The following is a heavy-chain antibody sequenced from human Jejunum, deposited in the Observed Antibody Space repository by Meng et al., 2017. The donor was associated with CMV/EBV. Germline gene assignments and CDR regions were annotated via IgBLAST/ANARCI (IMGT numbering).Heavy chain of an antibody. CDR3: AKDPNAARGVKYFQY. V-gene: IGHV3-23*03. D-gene: IGHD3-10*01. Sequence: GSTFSNVWISWVRQAPGKGLEWVSIIYSGGGNTYYSDSVRGRFTISRDNSKNTLYLQMNSLRADDTAVYYCAKDPNAARGVKYFQYWGQGTLVTVSS. CDR2: IYSGGGNT. J-gene: IGHJ1*01. CDR1: GSTFSNVW.